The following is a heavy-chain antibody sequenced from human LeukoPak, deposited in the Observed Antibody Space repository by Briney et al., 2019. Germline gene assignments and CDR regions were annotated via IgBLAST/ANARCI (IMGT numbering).Heavy chain of an antibody. Sequence: GASVKVSCKASGYTFTTYTMNWVRQAPGQGLEWMGWINTDTGNPTYAQGFTGRFVFSLDTSVSTAYLQISSLKAEDSAVYYCARGKGHGDYHWASWGQGTLVTVSS. J-gene: IGHJ5*02. V-gene: IGHV7-4-1*02. CDR3: ARGKGHGDYHWAS. CDR1: GYTFTTYT. D-gene: IGHD4-17*01. CDR2: INTDTGNP.